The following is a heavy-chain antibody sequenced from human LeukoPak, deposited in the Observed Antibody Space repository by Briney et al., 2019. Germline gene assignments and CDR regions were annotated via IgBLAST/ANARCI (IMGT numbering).Heavy chain of an antibody. CDR2: IYYSGSV. Sequence: SETLSLTCTVSGGSISSSNYNWGWIRQPPGKGLEWIGSIYYSGSVYYNPSLESRVTISVDTSKNQFSLKLTSVTAADTAVYYCARYVGPNIAVAGSDYWGQGTLVTVSS. CDR1: GGSISSSNYN. V-gene: IGHV4-39*01. J-gene: IGHJ4*02. D-gene: IGHD6-19*01. CDR3: ARYVGPNIAVAGSDY.